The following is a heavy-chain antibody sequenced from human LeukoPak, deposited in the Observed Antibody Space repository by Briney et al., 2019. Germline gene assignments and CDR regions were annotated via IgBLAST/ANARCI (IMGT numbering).Heavy chain of an antibody. CDR3: ASRHWGDGYNREKNWFDP. J-gene: IGHJ5*02. D-gene: IGHD5-24*01. CDR1: GGSFSGYS. V-gene: IGHV4-34*01. Sequence: SETLSLTCAVYGGSFSGYSWSWIRQPPGKGLEWIGEINHSGSTNYNPSLKSRVTISVDTSKNQFSLKLSSVTAADTAVYYCASRHWGDGYNREKNWFDPWGQGTLVTVSS. CDR2: INHSGST.